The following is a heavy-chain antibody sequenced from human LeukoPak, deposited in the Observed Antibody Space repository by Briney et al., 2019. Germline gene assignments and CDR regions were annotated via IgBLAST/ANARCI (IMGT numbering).Heavy chain of an antibody. J-gene: IGHJ4*02. Sequence: SETLSLTCAVSGGSISSSNWWSWVRQPPGKGLEWIGEIYHSGSTNYNPSLKSRDTISVDKSKNQFSLKLSSVTAADTAVYYCASLIRYDILTGYSDFDYWGQGTLVTVSS. V-gene: IGHV4-4*02. CDR2: IYHSGST. CDR3: ASLIRYDILTGYSDFDY. CDR1: GGSISSSNW. D-gene: IGHD3-9*01.